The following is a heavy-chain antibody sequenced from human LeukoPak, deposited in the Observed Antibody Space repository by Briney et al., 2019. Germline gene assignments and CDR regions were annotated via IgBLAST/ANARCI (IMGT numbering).Heavy chain of an antibody. CDR1: GYTFTDYN. CDR2: INPNSGST. J-gene: IGHJ4*02. V-gene: IGHV1-2*02. Sequence: ASVKVSCKASGYTFTDYNIHWVRQAPGQGLDWMGWINPNSGSTNSAQKFQGRVTMTRDTSIGTAYMELSRLRSDDTAMYYCARTGRNWNNLDYWGQGTLVAVSS. CDR3: ARTGRNWNNLDY. D-gene: IGHD1/OR15-1a*01.